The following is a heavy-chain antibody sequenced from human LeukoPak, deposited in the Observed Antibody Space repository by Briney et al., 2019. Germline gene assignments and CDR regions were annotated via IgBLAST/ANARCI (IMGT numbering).Heavy chain of an antibody. Sequence: GGSLRLSCAASGFTFSNAWMSWVRQAPGKGLEWVSYISSSSSTIYYADSVKGRLTTSRDNAKNSLYLQMNSLRAEDTAVYYCARDGRTVTRKAFDYWGQGTLVTVSS. CDR1: GFTFSNAW. J-gene: IGHJ4*02. CDR3: ARDGRTVTRKAFDY. V-gene: IGHV3-48*01. CDR2: ISSSSSTI. D-gene: IGHD4-17*01.